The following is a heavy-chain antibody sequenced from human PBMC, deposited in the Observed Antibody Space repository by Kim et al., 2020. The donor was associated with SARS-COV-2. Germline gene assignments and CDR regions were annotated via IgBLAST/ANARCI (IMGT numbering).Heavy chain of an antibody. J-gene: IGHJ3*02. Sequence: GGSLRLSCAASGFTFSSYAMHWVRQAPGKGLEWVAVISYDGSNKYYADSVKGRFTISRDNSKNTLYLQMNSLRAEDTAVYYCARARQPVVIAIRLGFDAFDIWGQGTMVTVSS. V-gene: IGHV3-30-3*01. CDR1: GFTFSSYA. CDR2: ISYDGSNK. D-gene: IGHD2-21*01. CDR3: ARARQPVVIAIRLGFDAFDI.